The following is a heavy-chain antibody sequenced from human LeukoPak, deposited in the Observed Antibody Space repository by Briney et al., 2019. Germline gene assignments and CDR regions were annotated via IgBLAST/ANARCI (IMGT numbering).Heavy chain of an antibody. CDR3: ASELLWFGDHRRFDP. CDR2: IYYSGST. Sequence: SETLSLTCTVSGGSVSSGSYYWSWIRQPPGKGLEWIGYIYYSGSTNYNPSLKSRVTISVDTSKNQFSLKLSSVTAADTAVYYCASELLWFGDHRRFDPWGQGTLVTVSS. V-gene: IGHV4-61*01. J-gene: IGHJ5*02. D-gene: IGHD3-10*01. CDR1: GGSVSSGSYY.